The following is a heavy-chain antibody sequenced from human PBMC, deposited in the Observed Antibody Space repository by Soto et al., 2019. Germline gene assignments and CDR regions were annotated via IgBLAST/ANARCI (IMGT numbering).Heavy chain of an antibody. J-gene: IGHJ6*02. CDR1: GFTFSSYG. Sequence: GGSVRLSCAASGFTFSSYGMHWVRQAPGKGLEWVAVISYDGSNKYYADSVKGRFTISRDNSKNTLYLQMNSLRAEDTAVYYCAKATPTNYYGMDVWGQGTTVTVS. D-gene: IGHD1-1*01. CDR2: ISYDGSNK. CDR3: AKATPTNYYGMDV. V-gene: IGHV3-30*18.